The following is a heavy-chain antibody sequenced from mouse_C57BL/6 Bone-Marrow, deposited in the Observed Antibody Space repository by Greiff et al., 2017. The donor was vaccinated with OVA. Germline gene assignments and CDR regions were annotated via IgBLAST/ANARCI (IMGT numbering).Heavy chain of an antibody. CDR2: IHPNSGSM. V-gene: IGHV1-64*01. J-gene: IGHJ3*01. CDR3: ARSGGYDWFAY. Sequence: QVQLQQPGAELVKPGASVKLSCKASGYTFTSYWMHWVKQRPGQGLEWIGMIHPNSGSMNYNEKLKSKATLTVDKSSSTAYMQLSSLTSEDSAVYYCARSGGYDWFAYWGQGTLVTVSA. D-gene: IGHD2-2*01. CDR1: GYTFTSYW.